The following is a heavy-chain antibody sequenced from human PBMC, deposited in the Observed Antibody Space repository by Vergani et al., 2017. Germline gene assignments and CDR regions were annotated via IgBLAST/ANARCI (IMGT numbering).Heavy chain of an antibody. V-gene: IGHV1-69*06. CDR2: IIPIFGTA. CDR1: GGTFSSYA. CDR3: ARDKFSVAYSSSELLMDV. Sequence: QVQLVQSGAEVKKPGSSVKVSCKASGGTFSSYAISWVRQAPGQGLEWMGGIIPIFGTANYAQKFQGRVTITADKSTSTAYMVLSSLRSEDTAVYYCARDKFSVAYSSSELLMDVWGQGTTVTVSS. J-gene: IGHJ6*02. D-gene: IGHD6-13*01.